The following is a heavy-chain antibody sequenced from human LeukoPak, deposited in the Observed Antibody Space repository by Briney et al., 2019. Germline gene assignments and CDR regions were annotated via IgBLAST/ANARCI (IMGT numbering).Heavy chain of an antibody. V-gene: IGHV6-1*01. CDR3: ARSNPRYCSSTSCLRGAFDY. CDR1: GDSVSSNSAA. Sequence: SGPGLVKPSQTLSLTCAISGDSVSSNSAAWHWIRQSPSRGLEWLGRTYYRSKWYNDYAVSVKSRITINPDTSKNQFSLQLNSVTPEDTAVYYCARSNPRYCSSTSCLRGAFDYWGQGTLVTVSS. CDR2: TYYRSKWYN. D-gene: IGHD2-2*01. J-gene: IGHJ4*02.